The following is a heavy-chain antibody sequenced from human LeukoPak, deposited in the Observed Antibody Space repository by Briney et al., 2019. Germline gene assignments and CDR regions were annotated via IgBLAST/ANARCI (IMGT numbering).Heavy chain of an antibody. V-gene: IGHV3-21*01. CDR1: GFTFSSYS. J-gene: IGHJ5*02. CDR2: ITRSNYI. D-gene: IGHD5-24*01. Sequence: PGGSLRLSCAASGFTFSSYSMNWVRQAPGKGLEWVSSITRSNYIYYADSVKGRFTISRDNAKNSLYLQMNSLRAEDTAVYYCASKPITSGDAENWFGPWGQGTLVTVSS. CDR3: ASKPITSGDAENWFGP.